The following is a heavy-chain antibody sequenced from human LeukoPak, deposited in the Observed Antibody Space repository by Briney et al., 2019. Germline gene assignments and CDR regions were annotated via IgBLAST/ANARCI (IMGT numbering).Heavy chain of an antibody. V-gene: IGHV3-9*01. Sequence: PGGSLRLSCAASGLTFDDYAMHWVRQAPGKGLEWVSGISWNSGSIGYADSVKGRFTISRDNAKNSLYLQMNSLRAEDTALYYCAKDPEGTPNNWFDPWGQGTLVTVSS. D-gene: IGHD2-15*01. CDR3: AKDPEGTPNNWFDP. CDR2: ISWNSGSI. CDR1: GLTFDDYA. J-gene: IGHJ5*02.